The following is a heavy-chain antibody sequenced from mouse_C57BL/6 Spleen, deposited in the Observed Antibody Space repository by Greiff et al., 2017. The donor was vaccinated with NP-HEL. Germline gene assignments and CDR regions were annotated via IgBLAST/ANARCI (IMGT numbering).Heavy chain of an antibody. CDR3: ARGEFITTA. D-gene: IGHD1-1*01. J-gene: IGHJ2*01. Sequence: VQLQQSGPGLVKPSQSLSLTCSVTGYSITSGYYWNWIRQFPGNKLEWMGYISYDGSNNYNPSLKNRISITRDTSKNQFFLKLNSVTTEDTATYYCARGEFITTAWGQGTTLTVSS. V-gene: IGHV3-6*01. CDR1: GYSITSGYY. CDR2: ISYDGSN.